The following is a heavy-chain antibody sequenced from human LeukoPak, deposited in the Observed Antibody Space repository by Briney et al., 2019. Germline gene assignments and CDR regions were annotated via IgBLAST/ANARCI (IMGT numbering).Heavy chain of an antibody. CDR1: GGSISSGDYY. V-gene: IGHV4-30-4*01. CDR2: IYYSGST. J-gene: IGHJ4*02. CDR3: ARARASPVANNYFDY. Sequence: SQTLSLTCTVSGGSISSGDYYWSWIRQPPGKGLEWIGYIYYSGSTYYNPFLKSRVTISVDTSKNQFSLKLSSVTAADTAVYYCARARASPVANNYFDYWGQGTLVTVSS. D-gene: IGHD5-12*01.